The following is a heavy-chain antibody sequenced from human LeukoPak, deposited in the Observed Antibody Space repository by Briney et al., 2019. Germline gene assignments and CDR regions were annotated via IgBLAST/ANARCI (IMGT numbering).Heavy chain of an antibody. CDR3: ARDGPYYDILTGYYNDAFDI. D-gene: IGHD3-9*01. CDR1: GFTVSSNY. V-gene: IGHV3-53*01. CDR2: IYSGGST. Sequence: GGSLRLSCAASGFTVSSNYMSWVRQAPGKGLEWVSVIYSGGSTYYADSVKGRFTISRDNSKNTLYLQMNSLRAEDTAVYYCARDGPYYDILTGYYNDAFDIWGQGTMVTVSS. J-gene: IGHJ3*02.